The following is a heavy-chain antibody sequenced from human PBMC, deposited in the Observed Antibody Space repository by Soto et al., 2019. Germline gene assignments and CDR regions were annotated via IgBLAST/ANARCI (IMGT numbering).Heavy chain of an antibody. Sequence: GGSLRLSCAASGFTFSSYGMHWVRQAPGKGLEWVAVIWYDGSNKYYADSVKGRFTISRDNSKNTLYLQMNSLRAEDTAVYYCARAPLVATTLLHYYYGMDVWGQGTTVTVSS. D-gene: IGHD5-12*01. J-gene: IGHJ6*02. CDR3: ARAPLVATTLLHYYYGMDV. CDR2: IWYDGSNK. CDR1: GFTFSSYG. V-gene: IGHV3-33*01.